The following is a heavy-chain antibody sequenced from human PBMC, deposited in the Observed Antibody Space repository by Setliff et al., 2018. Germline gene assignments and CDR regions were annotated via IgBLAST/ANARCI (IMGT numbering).Heavy chain of an antibody. J-gene: IGHJ4*02. CDR3: ARSFSRREKFLLDY. CDR2: IYHSGST. V-gene: IGHV4-38-2*01. CDR1: GYSISSGYY. Sequence: SETLSLTCAVSGYSISSGYYWGWIRQPPGKGLEWIGIIYHSGSTNYNPSLKSRVTISVDTSKNHFSLKLNSVTAADTAVYYCARSFSRREKFLLDYWGQGALVTVSS.